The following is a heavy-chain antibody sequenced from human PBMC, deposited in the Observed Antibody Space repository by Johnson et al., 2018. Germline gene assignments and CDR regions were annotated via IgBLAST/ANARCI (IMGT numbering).Heavy chain of an antibody. Sequence: QLVESGPEVKKPGTSVKVSCKASGFTFTSSAVQWVRQARGQRLEWIGWIVVGSGNTNYAQKFQERVTITRDMSTSTAYMELSSLRSEDTAVYYCAADGDFWSGLGMDCWGQGTTVTVSS. CDR2: IVVGSGNT. CDR3: AADGDFWSGLGMDC. V-gene: IGHV1-58*01. D-gene: IGHD3-3*01. J-gene: IGHJ6*02. CDR1: GFTFTSSA.